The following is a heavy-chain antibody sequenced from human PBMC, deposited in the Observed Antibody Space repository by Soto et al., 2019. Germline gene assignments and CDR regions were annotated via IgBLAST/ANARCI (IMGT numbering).Heavy chain of an antibody. V-gene: IGHV3-11*01. Sequence: GGSLRLSCAASGFTFSDYYMTWIRQAPGKGLEWVSYISSSGTGIYYADSMKGRFTISRDNAKKSLYLQMSSLRAEDTAVYYCARAYSDAFDTWGQGTMVTVSS. CDR2: ISSSGTGI. D-gene: IGHD2-15*01. CDR1: GFTFSDYY. J-gene: IGHJ3*02. CDR3: ARAYSDAFDT.